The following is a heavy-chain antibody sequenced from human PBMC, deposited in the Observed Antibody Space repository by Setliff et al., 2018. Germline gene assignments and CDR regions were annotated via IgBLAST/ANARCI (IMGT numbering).Heavy chain of an antibody. D-gene: IGHD3-10*01. V-gene: IGHV4-61*02. J-gene: IGHJ5*02. Sequence: LSLTCTVSGGSISSGDHYWSWIRQPAGKGLEWIGRIHASGSTNYNPSLKSRVTISVDTSKNQSSLKLTSVTAADTAVYYCARSGDYGSGRLSPWGQGTLVTVSS. CDR1: GGSISSGDHY. CDR3: ARSGDYGSGRLSP. CDR2: IHASGST.